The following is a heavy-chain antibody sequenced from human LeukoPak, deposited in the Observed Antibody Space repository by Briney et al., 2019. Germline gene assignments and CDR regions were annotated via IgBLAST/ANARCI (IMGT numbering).Heavy chain of an antibody. CDR2: INPNSGGT. CDR3: ARDSGYSYGNFDY. Sequence: ASVKVSCKASGYTFTGYYMHWVRQAPGQGLEWMGWINPNSGGTNYAQKFQGRVTMTRDTSISTAYMELSRLRSDDTAVYYCARDSGYSYGNFDYWGQGTLVTVSS. CDR1: GYTFTGYY. J-gene: IGHJ4*02. D-gene: IGHD5-18*01. V-gene: IGHV1-2*02.